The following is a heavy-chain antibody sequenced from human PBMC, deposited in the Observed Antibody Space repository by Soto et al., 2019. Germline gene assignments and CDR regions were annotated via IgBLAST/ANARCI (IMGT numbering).Heavy chain of an antibody. J-gene: IGHJ5*02. CDR2: ISAYNGHT. V-gene: IGHV1-18*01. D-gene: IGHD2-21*01. CDR1: GYPFDTCG. CDR3: ARDPNEFRNCYCFDP. Sequence: ASVKVSCKASGYPFDTCGINWVRQAPGQRPEWMGWISAYNGHTDYAQNFQGRVTMATDTSTNTAYMELRKLRSDDTDVYYCARDPNEFRNCYCFDPLGPGTLVTVSS.